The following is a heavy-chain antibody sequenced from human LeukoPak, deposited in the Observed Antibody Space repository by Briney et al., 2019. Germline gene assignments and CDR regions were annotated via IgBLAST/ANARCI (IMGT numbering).Heavy chain of an antibody. V-gene: IGHV1-2*06. D-gene: IGHD3-9*01. CDR1: GYTLTDYY. J-gene: IGHJ4*02. Sequence: ASVKVSCKASGYTLTDYYMHWVRQAPGQGLEWMGRINPNSGGTNYAQKFQGRVTMTRDTSISTVYMELSSLRSEDTAVYYCARDNPSILTGYYTFDYWGQGTLVTVSS. CDR2: INPNSGGT. CDR3: ARDNPSILTGYYTFDY.